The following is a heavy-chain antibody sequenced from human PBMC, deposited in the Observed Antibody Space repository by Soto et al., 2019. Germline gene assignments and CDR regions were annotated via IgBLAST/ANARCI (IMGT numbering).Heavy chain of an antibody. Sequence: GGSLRLSCAASVFTSTNYAMSWVRQAPGKGLHWVSLISGSGGSTYYADSVKGRFTISRDSSKGTLYLQMNSLRAEDTAVYYCAKDETSDYWGQGTLVTVSS. CDR1: VFTSTNYA. J-gene: IGHJ4*02. CDR2: ISGSGGST. CDR3: AKDETSDY. V-gene: IGHV3-23*01.